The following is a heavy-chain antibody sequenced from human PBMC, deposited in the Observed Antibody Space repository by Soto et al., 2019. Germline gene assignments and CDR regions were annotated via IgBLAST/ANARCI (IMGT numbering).Heavy chain of an antibody. Sequence: QLQLQESGSGLVKPSQTLSLTCAVSGGSISSGGYSWSWMRQPPGKGLEWIGYIYHSWSTYYNPSIKIRVTISVERSKQKFPMKISSVTASDTSVHYCDRAHYVEYGYGMDVWRQGTTVTVS. D-gene: IGHD4-17*01. CDR2: IYHSWST. V-gene: IGHV4-30-2*01. CDR3: DRAHYVEYGYGMDV. CDR1: GGSISSGGYS. J-gene: IGHJ6*02.